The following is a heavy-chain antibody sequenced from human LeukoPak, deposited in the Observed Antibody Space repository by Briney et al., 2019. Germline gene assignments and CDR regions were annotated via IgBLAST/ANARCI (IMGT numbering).Heavy chain of an antibody. Sequence: ASVTVSCKASGGTFSSYAISWVRQAPGQGLEWMGGIIPIFGTANYAQKFQGRVAITADESTSTAYMELSSLRSEDTAVYYCARGAGYCTNGVCYYYYYGMDVWGQGTTVTVS. D-gene: IGHD2-8*01. CDR1: GGTFSSYA. V-gene: IGHV1-69*13. CDR3: ARGAGYCTNGVCYYYYYGMDV. J-gene: IGHJ6*02. CDR2: IIPIFGTA.